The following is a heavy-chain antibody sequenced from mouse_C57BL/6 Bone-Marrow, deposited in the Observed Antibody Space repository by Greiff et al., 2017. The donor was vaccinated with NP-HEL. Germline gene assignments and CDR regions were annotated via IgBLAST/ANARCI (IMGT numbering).Heavy chain of an antibody. CDR3: ARSHINYGYGDY. V-gene: IGHV1-69*01. Sequence: QVQLQQPGAELVMPGASVKLSCKASGYTFTSYWMHWVKQRPGQGLEWIGEIDPSDSYTNYNQKFKGKSTLTVDKSSRTAYMQLSSLTSEDSAVYYCARSHINYGYGDYWGQGTTLTVSS. D-gene: IGHD2-2*01. J-gene: IGHJ2*01. CDR2: IDPSDSYT. CDR1: GYTFTSYW.